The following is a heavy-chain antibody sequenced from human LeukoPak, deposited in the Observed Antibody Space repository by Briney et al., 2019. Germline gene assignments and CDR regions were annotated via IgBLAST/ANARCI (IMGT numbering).Heavy chain of an antibody. D-gene: IGHD3-3*01. CDR1: GGSISSYY. CDR2: IYYSGST. Sequence: PSETLSLTCTASGGSISSYYWSWIRQPPGKGLERIGYIYYSGSTNYNPSLKSRVTISVDTSKNQFSLKLSSVTAADTAVYYCARDLSGENWFDPWGQGTLVTVSS. CDR3: ARDLSGENWFDP. V-gene: IGHV4-59*01. J-gene: IGHJ5*02.